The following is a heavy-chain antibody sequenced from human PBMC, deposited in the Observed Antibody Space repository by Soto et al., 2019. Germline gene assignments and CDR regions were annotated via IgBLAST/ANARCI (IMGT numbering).Heavy chain of an antibody. V-gene: IGHV1-3*01. CDR2: INAGNGNT. CDR1: GYTFTSYA. Sequence: ASVKVSCKASGYTFTSYAMHWVRQAPGQRLEWMGWINAGNGNTKYSQKFQGRVTITRDTSASTAYMELSSLRSEDTAVYYCARYSHKPLLYVPHWFDPWGQGTLVTVSS. D-gene: IGHD2-2*02. J-gene: IGHJ5*02. CDR3: ARYSHKPLLYVPHWFDP.